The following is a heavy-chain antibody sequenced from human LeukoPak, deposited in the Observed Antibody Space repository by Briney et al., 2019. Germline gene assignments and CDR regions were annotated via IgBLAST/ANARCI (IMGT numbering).Heavy chain of an antibody. CDR3: ARAPIVVVPAAIAGFDY. J-gene: IGHJ4*02. Sequence: PSETLSLTCAVYGGSFSGYYWSWIRQPPGKGLEWIGEINHSGSTNYNPSLKSRVTISVDTSKNQFSLKLSSVTAADTAVYYCARAPIVVVPAAIAGFDYWGQGTLVTVSS. V-gene: IGHV4-34*01. CDR2: INHSGST. CDR1: GGSFSGYY. D-gene: IGHD2-2*02.